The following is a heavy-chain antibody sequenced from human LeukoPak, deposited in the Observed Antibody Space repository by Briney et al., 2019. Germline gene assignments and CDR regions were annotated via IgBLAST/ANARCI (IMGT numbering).Heavy chain of an antibody. D-gene: IGHD6-19*01. V-gene: IGHV4-39*02. CDR2: VYYSGSS. CDR3: ARDQAEVAGTGFFGY. Sequence: PSETLSLTCTVSGGSVNSTTHHWDWIRQPPGKGLEWVGSVYYSGSSFSNPSLRSRVSISVDTSKNQFSLKLISVTAADTAVYYCARDQAEVAGTGFFGYWGQGTLVTVSS. J-gene: IGHJ4*02. CDR1: GGSVNSTTHH.